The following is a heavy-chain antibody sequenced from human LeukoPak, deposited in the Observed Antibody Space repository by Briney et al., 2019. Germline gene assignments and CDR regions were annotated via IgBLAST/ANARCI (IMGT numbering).Heavy chain of an antibody. V-gene: IGHV1-18*01. J-gene: IGHJ3*02. CDR1: GYTFTSYG. CDR3: ARGYCSGGSCLKDAFDI. D-gene: IGHD2-15*01. CDR2: ISAYNGNT. Sequence: ASVKVSCKASGYTFTSYGISWVRQAPGQGLEWMGWISAYNGNTNYAQKLQGRVTMTTDTSTGTAYMELRSLRSDDTAVYYCARGYCSGGSCLKDAFDIWGQGTMVTVSS.